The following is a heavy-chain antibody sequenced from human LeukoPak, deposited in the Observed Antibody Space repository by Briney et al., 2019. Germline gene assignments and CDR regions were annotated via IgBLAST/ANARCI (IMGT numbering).Heavy chain of an antibody. CDR2: ISGSGGST. Sequence: PGGSLRLSCAASGFTFSSYAMSWVRQAPGKELEWVSAISGSGGSTYYADSVKGRFTISRDNSKNTLYLQMNSLRAEDTAVYYCAKGTMVRGVIITPFDYWGHGTLVTVSS. CDR3: AKGTMVRGVIITPFDY. CDR1: GFTFSSYA. J-gene: IGHJ4*01. D-gene: IGHD3-10*01. V-gene: IGHV3-23*01.